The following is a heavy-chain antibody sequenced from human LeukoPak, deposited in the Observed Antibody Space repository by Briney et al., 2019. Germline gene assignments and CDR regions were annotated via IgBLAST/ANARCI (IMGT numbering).Heavy chain of an antibody. CDR1: GGSISSYY. D-gene: IGHD3-22*01. CDR3: ASRSPFDSSGYSAFDI. V-gene: IGHV4-59*08. CDR2: IYYSGST. J-gene: IGHJ3*02. Sequence: SETLSLTCTVSGGSISSYYWSWIRQPPGKGLEWSGYIYYSGSTNYNPPLKSRVTISVDTSKNQFSLKLSSVTAADTAVYYCASRSPFDSSGYSAFDIWGQGTMVTVSS.